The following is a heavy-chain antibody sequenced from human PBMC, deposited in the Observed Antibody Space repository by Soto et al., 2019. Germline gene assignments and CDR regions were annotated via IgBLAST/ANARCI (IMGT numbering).Heavy chain of an antibody. Sequence: GGSLRLSCAASGFTLTIYAMSWVRQAPGKGLEWVSAITGSGGSTYYADSVKGRFTIPRDNSKNTLYLQMNSLRAEDTAVYYCAKARGAMVRGAAFYFDYWGQGTLVTVSS. CDR1: GFTLTIYA. D-gene: IGHD3-10*01. J-gene: IGHJ4*02. V-gene: IGHV3-23*01. CDR3: AKARGAMVRGAAFYFDY. CDR2: ITGSGGST.